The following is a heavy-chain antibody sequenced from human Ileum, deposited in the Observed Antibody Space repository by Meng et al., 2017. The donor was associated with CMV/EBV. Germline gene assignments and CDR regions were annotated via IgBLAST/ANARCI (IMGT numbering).Heavy chain of an antibody. CDR2: TYSGGST. J-gene: IGHJ6*02. V-gene: IGHV3-66*02. CDR1: GCTGRGNY. CDR3: AREWREYTYGQVDYYYYGMDV. D-gene: IGHD5-18*01. Sequence: GESLKISWAASGCTGRGNYMSWVRQAPGKGLEWVSVTYSGGSTYYADPVKGRFTISRDNSEDTLYLQMNSLRAEDTAVYYCAREWREYTYGQVDYYYYGMDVWGQGTTVTVSS.